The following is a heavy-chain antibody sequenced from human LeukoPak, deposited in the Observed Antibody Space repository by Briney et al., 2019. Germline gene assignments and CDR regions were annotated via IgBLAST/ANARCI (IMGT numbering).Heavy chain of an antibody. CDR3: ARGQGWFGENYFDY. CDR1: GFTVSSNY. CDR2: ICRGGST. D-gene: IGHD3-10*01. V-gene: IGHV3-53*01. J-gene: IGHJ4*02. Sequence: GGSLRLSCAASGFTVSSNYMSWVRQAPGKGLEWVSVICRGGSTYYADSGKGRFTISRDNSQNTMYLQMNSLRGEDTGVYYFARGQGWFGENYFDYWGQGTLVTVSS.